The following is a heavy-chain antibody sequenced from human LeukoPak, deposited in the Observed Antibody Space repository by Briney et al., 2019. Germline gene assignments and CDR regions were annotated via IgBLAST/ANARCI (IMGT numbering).Heavy chain of an antibody. V-gene: IGHV1-18*01. J-gene: IGHJ4*02. D-gene: IGHD6-19*01. CDR1: GYTFSNYG. CDR2: ISAYNGNT. Sequence: ASVKVSCKASGYTFSNYGISWVRQTPGQGLEWMGWISAYNGNTNYAQKFQGRVTMTTDTSTSTAYMELGSLRFDDTAVYYCARDRSSLAVSDSRTSDYWGQETLVTVSS. CDR3: ARDRSSLAVSDSRTSDY.